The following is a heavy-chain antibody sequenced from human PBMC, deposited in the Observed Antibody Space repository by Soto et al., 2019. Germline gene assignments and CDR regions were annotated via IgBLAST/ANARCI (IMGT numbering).Heavy chain of an antibody. CDR2: IYYSGST. CDR1: GVKICSSRYY. Sequence: DALPLTYNVPGVKICSSRYYLGWIHQPPGKGLEWIGSIYYSGSTYYNPSLKSRVTISVDTSKNQFSLKLSSVTAADTAVYYCARQERVLYYDSSGYYPRDRFDPWGQGTLVTGSS. V-gene: IGHV4-39*01. CDR3: ARQERVLYYDSSGYYPRDRFDP. J-gene: IGHJ5*02. D-gene: IGHD3-22*01.